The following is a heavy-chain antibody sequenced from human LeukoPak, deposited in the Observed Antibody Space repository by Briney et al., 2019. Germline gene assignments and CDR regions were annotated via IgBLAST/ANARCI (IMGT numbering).Heavy chain of an antibody. Sequence: GRSLRLSCAASGFTFSSYGMHWVRQAPGKGLEWVAVISYDGSNKYYADSVKGRFTISRDNSKNTLYLQMNSLRAEDTAVYYCAKVSARGVFFDCLFYYWGQGTLVTVSS. V-gene: IGHV3-30*18. J-gene: IGHJ4*02. CDR1: GFTFSSYG. CDR3: AKVSARGVFFDCLFYY. D-gene: IGHD3/OR15-3a*01. CDR2: ISYDGSNK.